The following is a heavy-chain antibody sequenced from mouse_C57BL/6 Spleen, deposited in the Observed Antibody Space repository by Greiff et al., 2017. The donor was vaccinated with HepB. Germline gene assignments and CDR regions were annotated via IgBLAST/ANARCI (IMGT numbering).Heavy chain of an antibody. Sequence: EVKVVESVAELVRPGASVKLSCTASGFNIKNTYMHWVKQRPEQGLEWIGRIDPANGNTKYAPKFQGKATITADTSSNTAYLQLSSLTSEDTAIYYCARDSNYGRNYFDYWGQGTTLTVSS. CDR2: IDPANGNT. J-gene: IGHJ2*01. D-gene: IGHD2-5*01. CDR1: GFNIKNTY. V-gene: IGHV14-3*01. CDR3: ARDSNYGRNYFDY.